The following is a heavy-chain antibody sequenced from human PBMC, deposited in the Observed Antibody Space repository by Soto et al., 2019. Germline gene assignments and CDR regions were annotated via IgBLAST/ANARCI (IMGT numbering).Heavy chain of an antibody. D-gene: IGHD1-1*01. CDR2: IYYSGTT. CDR1: GGSISGYY. V-gene: IGHV4-59*05. J-gene: IGHJ4*02. CDR3: ARSGNWYFDY. Sequence: SETLSLTCTVSGGSISGYYWSWIRQPPGKGLEWIGSIYYSGTTYYNPSLKSRVTISLDTSKNQFALKLSSVTAADTAVYYCARSGNWYFDYWGQGTLVTVSS.